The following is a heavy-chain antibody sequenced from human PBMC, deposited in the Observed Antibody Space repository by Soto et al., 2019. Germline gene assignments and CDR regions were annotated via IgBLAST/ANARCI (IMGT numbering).Heavy chain of an antibody. CDR2: VNPILSMS. CDR1: GDTFNFYS. CDR3: ANSYGSRYRAFDF. D-gene: IGHD3-16*01. Sequence: QVQLVQSGAEVKRPGSSVKVSCKASGDTFNFYSINWVRQAPGLGLEWMGRVNPILSMSNYAQRFQGRVTMTADKSTSTAYMELSGLRSEDTAIYSCANSYGSRYRAFDFWGQGALVTVSS. J-gene: IGHJ4*02. V-gene: IGHV1-69*04.